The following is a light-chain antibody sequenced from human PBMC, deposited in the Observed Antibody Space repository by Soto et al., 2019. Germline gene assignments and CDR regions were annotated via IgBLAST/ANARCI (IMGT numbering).Light chain of an antibody. Sequence: IVMTQSPATLSVCPGERATLSCRASQSVSYYLAWYQQKPGQAPRLLIYDASSRATGVPDRFSGSGSGTDFTLTISRLEPEDFAVYYCQQYAGPPTTFGQGTRLEI. CDR3: QQYAGPPTT. V-gene: IGKV3-20*01. J-gene: IGKJ5*01. CDR1: QSVSYY. CDR2: DAS.